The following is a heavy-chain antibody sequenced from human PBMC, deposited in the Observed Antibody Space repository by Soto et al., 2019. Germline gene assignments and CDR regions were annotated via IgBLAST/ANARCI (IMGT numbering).Heavy chain of an antibody. Sequence: SETLSLTCTVSGGSISSSSYYWGWIRQPPGKGLEWIGSIYYSGSTYYNPSLKSRVTISVDTSKNQFSLKLSSVTAADTAVYYCARRPSSSWYYYYYGMDVWGRGTTVTVSS. CDR3: ARRPSSSWYYYYYGMDV. V-gene: IGHV4-39*01. J-gene: IGHJ6*02. CDR2: IYYSGST. D-gene: IGHD6-13*01. CDR1: GGSISSSSYY.